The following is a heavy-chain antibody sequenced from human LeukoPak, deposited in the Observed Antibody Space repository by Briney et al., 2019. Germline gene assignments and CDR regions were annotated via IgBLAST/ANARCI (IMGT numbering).Heavy chain of an antibody. Sequence: PSETLSLTCTVSGGSISSGDYYWTWIRQPPGKGLEWNGYIYYSGSTYYNPSLKSRIIISIDTSKNQFSLKLSSVTAADTAVYYCAREVVATETFDPWGQGTLVTVSS. J-gene: IGHJ5*02. V-gene: IGHV4-30-4*01. CDR3: AREVVATETFDP. CDR1: GGSISSGDYY. CDR2: IYYSGST. D-gene: IGHD2-15*01.